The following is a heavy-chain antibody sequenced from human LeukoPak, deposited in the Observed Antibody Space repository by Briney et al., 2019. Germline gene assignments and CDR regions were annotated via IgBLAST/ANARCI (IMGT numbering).Heavy chain of an antibody. V-gene: IGHV1-2*02. CDR2: INPNSGGT. D-gene: IGHD6-19*01. Sequence: GASVKVSCKASGYTFTGYFLHWVRQAPGQGLEWMGWINPNSGGTNYAQKFQGRVTMTRDTSISTAYMELSRLRSDDTAVYYCAREWAVALQGWFDPWGQGTLVTVSS. CDR3: AREWAVALQGWFDP. CDR1: GYTFTGYF. J-gene: IGHJ5*02.